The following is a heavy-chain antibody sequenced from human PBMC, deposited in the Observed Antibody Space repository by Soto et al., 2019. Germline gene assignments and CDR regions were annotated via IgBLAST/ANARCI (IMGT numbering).Heavy chain of an antibody. CDR2: IWPGGSGSDI. Sequence: LGESLKISCKGSGYSFSSNWIAWVRQLPGKGLQWMGIIWPGGSGSDIRYSPSFQGKVTISVTKSITTVFLQWSSLRASDTAMYYCARQIYDSDTGPNFQYYFDSWGQGTPVTVSS. CDR3: ARQIYDSDTGPNFQYYFDS. CDR1: GYSFSSNW. V-gene: IGHV5-51*01. J-gene: IGHJ4*02. D-gene: IGHD3-22*01.